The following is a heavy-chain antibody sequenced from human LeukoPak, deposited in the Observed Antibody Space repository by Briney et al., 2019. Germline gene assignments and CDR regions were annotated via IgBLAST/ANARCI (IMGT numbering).Heavy chain of an antibody. Sequence: GGSLRLSCAASGFTFSSYWMHWVRQAPGKGLVWVSRINSDGSITTYADSVRGRFTISRDNAKSTLYLQMNSLRAEDTAVYYCASSTQISKYADYWGQGALVTV. CDR1: GFTFSSYW. CDR2: INSDGSIT. J-gene: IGHJ4*02. CDR3: ASSTQISKYADY. D-gene: IGHD2-2*01. V-gene: IGHV3-74*01.